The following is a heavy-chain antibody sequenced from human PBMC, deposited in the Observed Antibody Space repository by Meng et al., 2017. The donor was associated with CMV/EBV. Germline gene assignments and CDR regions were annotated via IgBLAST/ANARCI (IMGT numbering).Heavy chain of an antibody. Sequence: SVKLSCKASGGTFSSYTISWVRQAPGQGLEWMGRIIPILGIANYAQKFQGRVTITADKSTSTAYMELSSLRSEDTAVYYCARDLVVVPAAIEGYLEYYYYYGMDVWGQGTTVTVSS. J-gene: IGHJ6*02. D-gene: IGHD2-2*02. CDR3: ARDLVVVPAAIEGYLEYYYYYGMDV. CDR1: GGTFSSYT. CDR2: IIPILGIA. V-gene: IGHV1-69*04.